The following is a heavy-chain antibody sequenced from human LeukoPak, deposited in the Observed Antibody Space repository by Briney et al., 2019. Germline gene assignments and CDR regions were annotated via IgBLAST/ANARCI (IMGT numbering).Heavy chain of an antibody. D-gene: IGHD5-24*01. CDR3: ARGQDAYSPPQDL. J-gene: IGHJ5*02. CDR2: INPSTGVT. CDR1: GYSFTVFF. Sequence: GASVTVSCKASGYSFTVFFIHWVRLTPGQGLEWMGCINPSTGVTKFPQRFQGRVTMTRDTSITTAYLELNTLTSDDTAVYYCARGQDAYSPPQDLWGQGTLVSVSS. V-gene: IGHV1-2*02.